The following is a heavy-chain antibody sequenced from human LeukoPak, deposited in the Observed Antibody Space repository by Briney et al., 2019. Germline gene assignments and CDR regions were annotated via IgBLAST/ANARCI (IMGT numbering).Heavy chain of an antibody. V-gene: IGHV4-59*01. Sequence: PSETLSLTCTVSGGSISSYYWSWIRQPPGKGLEWIGYIYYSGSTNYNPSLKSRVTISVDTSKNQFSLKLSSVTAADTAAYYCARAYDFWSGYINWFDPWGQGTLVTVSS. D-gene: IGHD3-3*01. J-gene: IGHJ5*02. CDR1: GGSISSYY. CDR2: IYYSGST. CDR3: ARAYDFWSGYINWFDP.